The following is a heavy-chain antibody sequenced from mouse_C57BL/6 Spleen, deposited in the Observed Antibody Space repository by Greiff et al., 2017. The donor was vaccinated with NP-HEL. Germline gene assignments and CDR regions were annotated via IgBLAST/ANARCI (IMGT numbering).Heavy chain of an antibody. D-gene: IGHD2-3*01. Sequence: QVQLKESGAELARPGASVKLSCKASGYTFTSYGISWVKQRTGQGLEWIGEIYPRSGNTYYNEKFKGKATLTADKSSSTAYMELRSLTSEDSAVYFCARYPYDYFDYWGQGTTLTVSS. J-gene: IGHJ2*01. CDR2: IYPRSGNT. CDR1: GYTFTSYG. CDR3: ARYPYDYFDY. V-gene: IGHV1-81*01.